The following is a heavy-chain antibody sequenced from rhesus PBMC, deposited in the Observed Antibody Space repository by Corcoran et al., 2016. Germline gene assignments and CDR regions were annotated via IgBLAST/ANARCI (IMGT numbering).Heavy chain of an antibody. Sequence: QVQLQESGPGLVKPSETLSLTCSVSGASISSNWWSWIRQPPGKGLEWIGEIDGNSGRTNDNPSRKSRVTVAKDASKNQFSLKLSSVTAADTAVYYCARGRTGVITDYWGRGVLVTAS. CDR1: GASISSNW. CDR3: ARGRTGVITDY. J-gene: IGHJ4*01. CDR2: IDGNSGRT. D-gene: IGHD3-22*01. V-gene: IGHV4-80*01.